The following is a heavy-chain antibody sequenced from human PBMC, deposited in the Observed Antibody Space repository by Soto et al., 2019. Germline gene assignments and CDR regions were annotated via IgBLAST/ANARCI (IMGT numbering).Heavy chain of an antibody. Sequence: PGGSLRLSCAASGFTFSSYGMHWVRQAPGKGLEWVAVISYDGSNKYYADSVKGRFTISRDNSKNTLYLQMNSLRAEDTAVYYCAKDSTRASRAYFDYWGQGTLVTVSS. CDR3: AKDSTRASRAYFDY. J-gene: IGHJ4*02. CDR1: GFTFSSYG. V-gene: IGHV3-30*18. CDR2: ISYDGSNK.